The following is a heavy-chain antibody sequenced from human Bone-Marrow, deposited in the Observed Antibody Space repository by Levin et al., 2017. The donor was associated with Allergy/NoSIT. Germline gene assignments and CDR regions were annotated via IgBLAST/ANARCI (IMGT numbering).Heavy chain of an antibody. CDR3: TTYSKVTTYLTWFDP. J-gene: IGHJ5*02. Sequence: SVKVSCKASGGSFNTYAINWVRQAPGQGLEWMGGFLPEDGETIYAQKFQGRVTVTDDPSTNTAYMELSSLRSEDTAVYYCTTYSKVTTYLTWFDPWGQGTLVIVSS. CDR1: GGSFNTYA. CDR2: FLPEDGET. V-gene: IGHV1-24*01. D-gene: IGHD4-17*01.